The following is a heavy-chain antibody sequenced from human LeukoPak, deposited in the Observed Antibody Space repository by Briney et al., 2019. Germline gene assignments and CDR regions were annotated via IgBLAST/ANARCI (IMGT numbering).Heavy chain of an antibody. Sequence: SQTLSLTCAISGDSVSSNSVTWNWIRQSPSRGLEWLGRTHYRSTWYNDYAVSVRGRITVNPDTSKNQFSLHLNSVTPEDTAVYYCAAANREYYDSSGMRFDYWGQGTLVTVSS. J-gene: IGHJ4*02. D-gene: IGHD3-22*01. V-gene: IGHV6-1*01. CDR1: GDSVSSNSVT. CDR3: AAANREYYDSSGMRFDY. CDR2: THYRSTWYN.